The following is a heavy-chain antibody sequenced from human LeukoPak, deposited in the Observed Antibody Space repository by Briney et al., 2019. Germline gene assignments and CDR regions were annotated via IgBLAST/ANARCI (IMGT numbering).Heavy chain of an antibody. CDR1: GFTFSSYA. D-gene: IGHD2-21*01. CDR3: ATPDCGGECYPQPFDY. Sequence: PGGSLRLSCAASGFTFSSYAMHWVRQAPGKGLEWVAVISYDGSNKYYADSVKVRFTISRDNSKNTLYLQMNSLRAEDTAVYYCATPDCGGECYPQPFDYWGQGTLVTVAS. V-gene: IGHV3-30*01. CDR2: ISYDGSNK. J-gene: IGHJ4*02.